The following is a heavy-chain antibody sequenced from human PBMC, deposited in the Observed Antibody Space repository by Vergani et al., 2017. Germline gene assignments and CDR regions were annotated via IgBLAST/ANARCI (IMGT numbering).Heavy chain of an antibody. CDR3: ARAVRGIAARPFDP. CDR1: GGSISSGSYY. J-gene: IGHJ5*02. V-gene: IGHV4-61*02. D-gene: IGHD6-25*01. Sequence: QVQLQESGPGLVKPSQTLSLTCTVSGGSISSGSYYWSWIRQPAGKGLEWIGRNYTSGSTNYNPSLKSRVTMSVDTSKNQFSLKLSSVTAADTAVYYCARAVRGIAARPFDPWGQGILVTVSS. CDR2: NYTSGST.